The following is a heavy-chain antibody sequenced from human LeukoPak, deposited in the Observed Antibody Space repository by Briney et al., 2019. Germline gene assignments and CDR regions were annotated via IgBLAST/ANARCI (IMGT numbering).Heavy chain of an antibody. CDR2: IYTSGST. V-gene: IGHV4-61*02. J-gene: IGHJ5*02. CDR1: GGSISSSSYY. D-gene: IGHD2-2*01. CDR3: AREPVVPAAWFDP. Sequence: SETLSLTCTVSGGSISSSSYYWSWIRQPAGKGLEWIGRIYTSGSTNYNPSLKSRVTISVDTSKNQFSLKLSSVTAADTAVYYCAREPVVPAAWFDPWGQGTLVTVSS.